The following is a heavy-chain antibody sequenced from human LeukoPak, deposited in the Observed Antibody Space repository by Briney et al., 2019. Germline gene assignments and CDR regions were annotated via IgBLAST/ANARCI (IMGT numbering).Heavy chain of an antibody. V-gene: IGHV3-66*02. CDR2: IYSGGST. D-gene: IGHD5-18*01. CDR3: AKGRGYSYGSDY. CDR1: GFTVSSNY. Sequence: PGGSLRLSCAASGFTVSSNYMSWVRQAPGKGLEWVSVIYSGGSTYYADSVEGRFTISRDNSKNTLYMQMNSLRAEDTAVYYCAKGRGYSYGSDYWGQGTLVTVSS. J-gene: IGHJ4*02.